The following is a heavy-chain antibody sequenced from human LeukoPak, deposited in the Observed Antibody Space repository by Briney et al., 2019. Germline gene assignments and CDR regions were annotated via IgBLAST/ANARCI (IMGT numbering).Heavy chain of an antibody. CDR1: GFTFDDYA. J-gene: IGHJ5*02. CDR3: STDLGQILWFGELENWFDP. D-gene: IGHD3-10*01. CDR2: VKSKTDGGTT. V-gene: IGHV3-15*01. Sequence: GRSLRLSCAASGFTFDDYAMHWVRQAPGKGLEWVGRVKSKTDGGTTDYAAPVKGRFTISRDDSKNTLYLQMNSLKSEDTAVYYCSTDLGQILWFGELENWFDPWGQGTLVTVSS.